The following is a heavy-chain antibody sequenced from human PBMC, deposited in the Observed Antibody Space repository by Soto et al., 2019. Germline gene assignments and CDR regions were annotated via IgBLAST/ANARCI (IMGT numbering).Heavy chain of an antibody. CDR2: IYFTGSP. D-gene: IGHD3-10*01. V-gene: IGHV4-39*01. Sequence: PSETLSLTCNVSGDSINNNHYYWGCMRQSTGTRLVWIAYIYFTGSPQSNPSLRSRITISVDTTKNHFSLQLRSVTAADTAIYYCTRHSYTHPGIVDYWGQGTRVTVSS. CDR1: GDSINNNHYY. J-gene: IGHJ4*02. CDR3: TRHSYTHPGIVDY.